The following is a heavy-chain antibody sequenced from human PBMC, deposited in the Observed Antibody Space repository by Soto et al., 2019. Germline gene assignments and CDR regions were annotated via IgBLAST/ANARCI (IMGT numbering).Heavy chain of an antibody. CDR3: ATQGSYDILTGYYPIGWFDP. CDR2: IYYSGST. V-gene: IGHV4-39*01. D-gene: IGHD3-9*01. Sequence: QLQLQESGPGLVKPSETLSLTCTVSGGSISSSSYYWGWIRQPPGKGLEWIGSIYYSGSTYYNPSLKSRVTISVDTSKNQFSLKLSSVTAADTAVYYCATQGSYDILTGYYPIGWFDPWGQGTLVTVSS. J-gene: IGHJ5*02. CDR1: GGSISSSSYY.